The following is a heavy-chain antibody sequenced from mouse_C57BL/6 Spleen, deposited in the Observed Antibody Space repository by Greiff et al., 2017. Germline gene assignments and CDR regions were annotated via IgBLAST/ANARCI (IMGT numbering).Heavy chain of an antibody. CDR3: ARGSPRAIDY. D-gene: IGHD1-1*02. Sequence: VQLQQSGPELVKPGASVKISCKASGYTFTDYYMNWVKQSHGKSLEWIGDINPNNGGTSYNQKFKGKATLPVDKSSSTAYMELRSLTSEDSAVXCCARGSPRAIDYWGQGTTLTVSS. V-gene: IGHV1-26*01. CDR1: GYTFTDYY. J-gene: IGHJ2*01. CDR2: INPNNGGT.